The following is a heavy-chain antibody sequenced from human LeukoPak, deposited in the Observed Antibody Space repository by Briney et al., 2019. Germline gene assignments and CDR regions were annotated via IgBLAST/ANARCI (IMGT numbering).Heavy chain of an antibody. CDR1: GFIFSHYW. Sequence: GGSLRLSCGTSGFIFSHYWMSWVRQAPGKGLEWVANIKGDGSEKYYVDSVKGRFTISRDNAKNSLDLQMNSLSAEDTAVYYCARPYRGHDYVGGFEYWGQGTLVTVSS. CDR3: ARPYRGHDYVGGFEY. J-gene: IGHJ4*02. D-gene: IGHD5-12*01. CDR2: IKGDGSEK. V-gene: IGHV3-7*01.